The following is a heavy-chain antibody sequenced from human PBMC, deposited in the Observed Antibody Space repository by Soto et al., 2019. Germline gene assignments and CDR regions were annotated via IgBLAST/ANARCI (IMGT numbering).Heavy chain of an antibody. CDR3: ARETSYGQSATIVGVF. V-gene: IGHV3-48*03. J-gene: IGHJ4*02. Sequence: EVQLVESGGGLVQPGGSLRLSCVGSGFRFNEYEINWVRQAPGKGLEWISYINSGGSLIYYAASVKGRFTISRDNYKDSVYLQMNSLRADDTALYYCARETSYGQSATIVGVFWGQGTLVTVSS. D-gene: IGHD3-10*01. CDR1: GFRFNEYE. CDR2: INSGGSLI.